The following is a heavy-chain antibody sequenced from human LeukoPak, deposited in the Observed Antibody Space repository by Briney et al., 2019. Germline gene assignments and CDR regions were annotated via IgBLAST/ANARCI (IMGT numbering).Heavy chain of an antibody. J-gene: IGHJ4*02. D-gene: IGHD3-16*01. CDR2: ISTSGGTI. Sequence: GGSLRLSCAASGFTFSHYDMKWVRQAPGKGLEWVSYISTSGGTIYYADSVKGRFTISRDNAKNSLYLQMISLRAKDTAVYFCARVDLMGRTWGLDYWGQGTLLTVSS. CDR3: ARVDLMGRTWGLDY. CDR1: GFTFSHYD. V-gene: IGHV3-48*03.